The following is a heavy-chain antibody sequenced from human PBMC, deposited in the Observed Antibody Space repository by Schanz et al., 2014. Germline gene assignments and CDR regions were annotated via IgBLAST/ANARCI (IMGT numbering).Heavy chain of an antibody. V-gene: IGHV1-46*03. CDR2: INPSGGST. D-gene: IGHD3-10*01. Sequence: QVQLVQSGAEVKKPGASVKVSCKVSGYSLNELSMHWVRQAPGQGLEWMGIINPSGGSTSYAQKFQGRVTMTRDTSTSTVYMELSSLRSEDTAVYYCATNSPFRMVRGSNAFDAWGQGTMVTVSS. J-gene: IGHJ3*01. CDR1: GYSLNELS. CDR3: ATNSPFRMVRGSNAFDA.